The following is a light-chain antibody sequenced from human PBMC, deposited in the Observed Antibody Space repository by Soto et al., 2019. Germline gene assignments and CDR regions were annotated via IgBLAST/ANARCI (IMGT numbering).Light chain of an antibody. CDR1: SSDVGGYNS. J-gene: IGLJ1*01. CDR3: SSYTSSSTRV. V-gene: IGLV2-14*01. Sequence: QSVLTQPASVSGSPGQSITISCTGTSSDVGGYNSVSWYQQHPGKAPKLVIYEVTNRPSGISNRFSGSKSGSTASLTISGLQAEDEADYYCSSYTSSSTRVFGTGTKVTVL. CDR2: EVT.